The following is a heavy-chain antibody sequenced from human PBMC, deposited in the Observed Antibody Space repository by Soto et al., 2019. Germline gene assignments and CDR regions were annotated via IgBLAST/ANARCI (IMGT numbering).Heavy chain of an antibody. CDR1: GFNFEDYG. D-gene: IGHD4-17*01. Sequence: GGSLRLSCEASGFNFEDYGIHWVRQRPGKGLEWVSGINWNSRSVAYADSVEGRFTISRDNAKNSLYLQMNSLGVEDTAFYYCAKDSFYRGDYFYALDVWGQGTTVTVSS. J-gene: IGHJ6*02. CDR3: AKDSFYRGDYFYALDV. CDR2: INWNSRSV. V-gene: IGHV3-9*01.